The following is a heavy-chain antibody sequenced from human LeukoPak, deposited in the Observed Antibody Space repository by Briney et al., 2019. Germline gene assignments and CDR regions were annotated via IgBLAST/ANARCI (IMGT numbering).Heavy chain of an antibody. CDR1: GYTFTSYG. V-gene: IGHV1-18*01. D-gene: IGHD2-2*01. J-gene: IGHJ4*02. CDR2: ISAYNGNT. CDR3: ARDRNGVVPADRFDY. Sequence: GASVKVSCKASGYTFTSYGISWVRQAPGQGLEWMGWISAYNGNTNYAQKLQGRVTMTTDTSTSTAYMELRSLRSDDTAVYYCARDRNGVVPADRFDYWGQGTLVTVSS.